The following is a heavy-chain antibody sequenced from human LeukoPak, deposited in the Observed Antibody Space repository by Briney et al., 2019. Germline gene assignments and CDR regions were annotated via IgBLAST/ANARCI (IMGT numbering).Heavy chain of an antibody. Sequence: GGSLRLSCAASGFTFTGSAIHWVRQASGKGLEWVSRIRTKTNSYATAYAASVKDRFSMSRDDSKNTAYLQMNSLKTEDTAVYYCTRHDVLTGYWWGQGTLVTVSS. CDR2: IRTKTNSYAT. CDR3: TRHDVLTGYW. V-gene: IGHV3-73*01. D-gene: IGHD3-9*01. J-gene: IGHJ4*02. CDR1: GFTFTGSA.